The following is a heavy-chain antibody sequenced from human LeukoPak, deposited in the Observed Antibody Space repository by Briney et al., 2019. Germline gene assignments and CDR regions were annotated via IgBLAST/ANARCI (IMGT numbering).Heavy chain of an antibody. J-gene: IGHJ5*02. D-gene: IGHD3-22*01. CDR2: IDYSGST. Sequence: PSETLSLTCTVPGGSVRPYFWNWIRQSPGKGLEWLAFIDYSGSTSYNPSLNSRATISTDTSKSQFSLRLSSVTAADTAVYYCASWRSYYDSSGFNWFDPWGQGTLVTVSS. CDR3: ASWRSYYDSSGFNWFDP. CDR1: GGSVRPYF. V-gene: IGHV4-59*02.